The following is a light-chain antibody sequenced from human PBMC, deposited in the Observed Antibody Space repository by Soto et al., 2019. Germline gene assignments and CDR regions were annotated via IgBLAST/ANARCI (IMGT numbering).Light chain of an antibody. V-gene: IGKV4-1*01. J-gene: IGKJ1*01. CDR2: WAS. CDR1: QSIFYSSNNKNY. CDR3: QQYCSSPTWM. Sequence: DIVMTQSPDSLAVSLGERATINCKSSQSIFYSSNNKNYLAWYQQRPGQPPRLLIYWASTQESGVPDRFSGSGSGTDFALTICSLEFEDVAVYYCQQYCSSPTWMFGQGTKVEIK.